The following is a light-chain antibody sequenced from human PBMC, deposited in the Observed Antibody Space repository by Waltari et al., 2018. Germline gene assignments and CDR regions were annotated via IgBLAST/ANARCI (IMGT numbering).Light chain of an antibody. Sequence: DIQMTQSPSSVSASVGDRVTITCRARQDIGSWLAWYQQKPGKAPNLRIYTASSWESGVPSRFSGSGSGTDFTLTINSLRPEDFATYSCLQVSSFPVTFGGGTKVEV. CDR2: TAS. CDR1: QDIGSW. J-gene: IGKJ4*01. CDR3: LQVSSFPVT. V-gene: IGKV1-12*01.